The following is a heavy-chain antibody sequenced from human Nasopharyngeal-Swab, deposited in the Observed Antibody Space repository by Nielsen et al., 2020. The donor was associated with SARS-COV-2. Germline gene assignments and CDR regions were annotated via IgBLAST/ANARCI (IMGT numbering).Heavy chain of an antibody. CDR3: ARASRGWS. Sequence: GESLKISCTASGFNFSNYEMNWVRQAPGKGPEWISYISSSGTTIYSTESVRGRFTISRDNAENSLSLQMNSLREEDTAVYYCARASRGWSWGQGTLATVSS. J-gene: IGHJ5*02. V-gene: IGHV3-48*03. CDR2: ISSSGTTI. D-gene: IGHD6-19*01. CDR1: GFNFSNYE.